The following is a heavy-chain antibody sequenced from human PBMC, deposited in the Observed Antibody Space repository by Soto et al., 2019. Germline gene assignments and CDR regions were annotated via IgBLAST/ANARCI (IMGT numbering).Heavy chain of an antibody. Sequence: TLSLTCSVSGGAISSDSYYLSWIRQHPGKGLEWIGYIYYSGSTYYNPSLKSRVTISVDTSKNQFSLKLSSVTAADTAVYYCARDCSSISCHLDYWGQGTLVTVSS. D-gene: IGHD2-2*01. CDR1: GGAISSDSYY. V-gene: IGHV4-31*03. J-gene: IGHJ4*02. CDR2: IYYSGST. CDR3: ARDCSSISCHLDY.